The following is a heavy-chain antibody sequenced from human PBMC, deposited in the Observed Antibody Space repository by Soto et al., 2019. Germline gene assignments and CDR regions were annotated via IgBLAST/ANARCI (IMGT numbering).Heavy chain of an antibody. V-gene: IGHV4-39*01. J-gene: IGHJ5*02. CDR2: IYYSGRT. Sequence: QLQLQESGPGLVKPSETLSLTCTVSGGSISSSSYYWGWIRQPPGKGLEWIGSIYYSGRTYYNPSLNSRVTLSGDTSKHPCSVALVSATSADTAVYYCSRHGGVGRSRGCNWSDPGGQGTLVAVSS. D-gene: IGHD2-8*02. CDR1: GGSISSSSYY. CDR3: SRHGGVGRSRGCNWSDP.